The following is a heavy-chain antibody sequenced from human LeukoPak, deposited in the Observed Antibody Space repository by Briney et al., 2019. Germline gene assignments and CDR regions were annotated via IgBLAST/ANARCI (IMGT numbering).Heavy chain of an antibody. J-gene: IGHJ4*02. CDR1: GFTFSSYS. CDR2: ISSSSSTI. Sequence: GGSLRLSCAASGFTFSSYSMNWVRQAPGKGLEWVSYISSSSSTIYYADSVKGRFTISRDNAKNSLYLRMNSLRAEDTAVYYCAREAYYDFWSGYRPLDYWGQGTLVTVSS. D-gene: IGHD3-3*01. CDR3: AREAYYDFWSGYRPLDY. V-gene: IGHV3-48*01.